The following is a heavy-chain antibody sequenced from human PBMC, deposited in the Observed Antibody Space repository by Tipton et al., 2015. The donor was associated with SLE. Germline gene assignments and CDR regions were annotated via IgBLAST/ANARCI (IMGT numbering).Heavy chain of an antibody. CDR1: GSSISDGYY. CDR2: IFHSGYT. D-gene: IGHD1-26*01. CDR3: ARHSRGATSVRTPYFDS. J-gene: IGHJ4*02. Sequence: GLVKPSETLSLTCGVSGSSISDGYYWGWIRQPPGKGLEWIGSIFHSGYTHYNPSLKSRISTSVDTAKNQFSLNLRSVTAADTALYYCARHSRGATSVRTPYFDSWGQGTLVTVSS. V-gene: IGHV4-38-2*01.